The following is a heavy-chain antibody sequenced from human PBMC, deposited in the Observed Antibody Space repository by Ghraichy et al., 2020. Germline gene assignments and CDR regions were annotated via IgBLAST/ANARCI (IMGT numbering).Heavy chain of an antibody. CDR2: ISGSGGST. Sequence: GGSLRLSCAASGFTFRSYAMSWVRQAPGKGLEWVSAISGSGGSTYYADSVKGRFTISRDNSKNTLYLQMNSLRAEDTAVYYCAKGGDRIHWSWFDPWGQGTLVTVSS. CDR1: GFTFRSYA. D-gene: IGHD1-1*01. V-gene: IGHV3-23*01. CDR3: AKGGDRIHWSWFDP. J-gene: IGHJ5*02.